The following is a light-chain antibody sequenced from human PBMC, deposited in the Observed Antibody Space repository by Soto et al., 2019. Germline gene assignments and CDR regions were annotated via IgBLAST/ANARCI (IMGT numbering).Light chain of an antibody. CDR2: GAS. Sequence: EIVLTQSPGTLSLSPGERVTLSCTTSQTISSNYLAWYQQKLGQAPRLLIYGASSRATGVPDRFSGSGSGTDFTLTINRLEPEDFAVYYCQQRSNWPLTFGPGTKVDIK. CDR3: QQRSNWPLT. CDR1: QTISSNY. J-gene: IGKJ3*01. V-gene: IGKV3D-20*02.